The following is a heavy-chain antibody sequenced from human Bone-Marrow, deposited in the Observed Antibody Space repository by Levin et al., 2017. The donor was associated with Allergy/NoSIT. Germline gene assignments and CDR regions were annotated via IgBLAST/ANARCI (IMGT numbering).Heavy chain of an antibody. D-gene: IGHD6-13*01. CDR2: ISGSGGST. Sequence: GESLKISCAASGFTFSSYAMSWVRQAPGKGLEWVSAISGSGGSTYYADSVKGRFTISRDNSKNTLYLQMNSLRAEDTAVYYCAKDYSSSWYTVNWFDPWGQGTLVTVSS. V-gene: IGHV3-23*01. J-gene: IGHJ5*02. CDR1: GFTFSSYA. CDR3: AKDYSSSWYTVNWFDP.